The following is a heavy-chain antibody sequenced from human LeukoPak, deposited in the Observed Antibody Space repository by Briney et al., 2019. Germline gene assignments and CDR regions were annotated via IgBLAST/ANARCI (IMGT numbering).Heavy chain of an antibody. CDR2: IDPSDSYT. CDR1: GYSFTSYW. V-gene: IGHV5-10-1*01. J-gene: IGHJ2*01. D-gene: IGHD5-18*01. Sequence: GESLKISCKGSGYSFTSYWISWVRQMPGKGLEWMGRIDPSDSYTNYSPSFQGHVTISADNSISTAYLQWSSLYASETAMYYCARDMVIARGYFDLWGRGTLVTVSS. CDR3: ARDMVIARGYFDL.